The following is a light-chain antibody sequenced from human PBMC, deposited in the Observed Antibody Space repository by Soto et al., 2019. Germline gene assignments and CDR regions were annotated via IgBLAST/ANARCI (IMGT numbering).Light chain of an antibody. J-gene: IGKJ1*01. CDR2: GAS. CDR1: QSVSSSY. CDR3: HQYNSWLWT. Sequence: EIVLTQSPGTLSLSPGERATLSCRASQSVSSSYLAWYQQKPGQAPRLLISGASSRATGIPDRFSGSGSGTEFTLTISSLQSEDFAVYYCHQYNSWLWTFGQGTKVDIK. V-gene: IGKV3-20*01.